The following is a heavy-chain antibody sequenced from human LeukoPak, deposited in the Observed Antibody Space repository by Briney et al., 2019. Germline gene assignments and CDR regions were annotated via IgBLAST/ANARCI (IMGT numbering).Heavy chain of an antibody. V-gene: IGHV4-59*12. J-gene: IGHJ3*02. CDR1: GGSISSYY. D-gene: IGHD3-9*01. CDR2: IYYSGST. Sequence: SETLSLTCTVSGGSISSYYWSWIRQPPGKGLEWIGYIYYSGSTNYNPSLKSRVTISVDTSKNQFSLKLSSVTAADTAVYYCARVSSDILTGYPDDAFDIWGQGTMVTVSS. CDR3: ARVSSDILTGYPDDAFDI.